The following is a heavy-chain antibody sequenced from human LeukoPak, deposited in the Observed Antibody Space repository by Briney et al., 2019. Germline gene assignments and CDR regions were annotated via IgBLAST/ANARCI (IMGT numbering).Heavy chain of an antibody. J-gene: IGHJ4*02. D-gene: IGHD6-13*01. Sequence: GGSLTLSCAASGFTFSDYYMNWIRQAPGKGLEWVSYISSSSSYTNYADSVKGRFTISRDNAKNSLYLQMNSLGAEQTAVYYCARDGRAAAGTFEYSFDYWGQGTLVSVSS. CDR1: GFTFSDYY. CDR2: ISSSSSYT. CDR3: ARDGRAAAGTFEYSFDY. V-gene: IGHV3-11*06.